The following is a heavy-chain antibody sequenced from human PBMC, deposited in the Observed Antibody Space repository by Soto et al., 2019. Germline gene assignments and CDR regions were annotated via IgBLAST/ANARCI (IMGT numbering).Heavy chain of an antibody. J-gene: IGHJ4*02. CDR2: ISGSGGST. V-gene: IGHV3-23*01. Sequence: EVQLLESGGGLVQPGGSLRLSCAASGFTFSSYAMSWVRQAPGKGLEWVSAISGSGGSTYYADSVKGRFTISRDNSKNTLYLQLNSLRAEDTAVYYCAKDMVRGVLTDYWGQGTLVTVSS. D-gene: IGHD3-10*01. CDR3: AKDMVRGVLTDY. CDR1: GFTFSSYA.